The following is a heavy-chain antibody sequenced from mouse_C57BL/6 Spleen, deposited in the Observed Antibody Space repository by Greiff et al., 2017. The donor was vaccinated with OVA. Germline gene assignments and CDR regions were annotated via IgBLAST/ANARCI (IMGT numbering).Heavy chain of an antibody. CDR2: IYPGDGDT. V-gene: IGHV1-82*01. CDR3: ALDSSGYNFDY. CDR1: GYAFSSSW. Sequence: QVQLQQSGPELVKPGASVKISCKASGYAFSSSWMNWVKQRPGKGLEWIGRIYPGDGDTNYNGKVKGKATLTASKSSSTAYMQLSSLTSEDSAVYFCALDSSGYNFDYWGQGTTLTVSS. J-gene: IGHJ2*01. D-gene: IGHD3-2*02.